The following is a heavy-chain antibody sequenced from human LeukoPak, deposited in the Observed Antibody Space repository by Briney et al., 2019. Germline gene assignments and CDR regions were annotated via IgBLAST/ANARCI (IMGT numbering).Heavy chain of an antibody. V-gene: IGHV3-7*01. J-gene: IGHJ4*02. CDR1: GFTFSTYW. Sequence: PGGSLRLSCAVSGFTFSTYWMSWVRQAPGKRLEWVANIKTDGSEKYYVDSVKGRFTISRDNAKNSLYLQMNSLRAEDTAVYYCARDWNGSGSPNDFWGQGTLVTVSS. CDR3: ARDWNGSGSPNDF. D-gene: IGHD3-10*01. CDR2: IKTDGSEK.